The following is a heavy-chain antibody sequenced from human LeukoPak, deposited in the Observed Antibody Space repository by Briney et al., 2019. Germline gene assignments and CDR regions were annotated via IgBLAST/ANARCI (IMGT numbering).Heavy chain of an antibody. CDR3: ARGRGVTTPDY. V-gene: IGHV3-30*01. Sequence: GRSLRLSCAASGFTFSSYAMHWVRQAPGKGLEGVAVISYDGSNKYYADSVKGRFTISRDNSKNTLYLQMNSLRAEDTAVYYCARGRGVTTPDYWGQGTLVTVSS. CDR1: GFTFSSYA. CDR2: ISYDGSNK. D-gene: IGHD2-21*02. J-gene: IGHJ4*02.